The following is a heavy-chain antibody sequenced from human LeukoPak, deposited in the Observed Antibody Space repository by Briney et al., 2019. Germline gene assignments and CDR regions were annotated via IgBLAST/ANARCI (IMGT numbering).Heavy chain of an antibody. CDR3: ARISSSWYLGMDV. CDR1: GFTFSSSA. J-gene: IGHJ6*02. D-gene: IGHD6-13*01. CDR2: ISNNGGYT. V-gene: IGHV3-23*01. Sequence: GGSLRLSCAASGFTFSSSAMSWVRQAPGKGLEWVSAISNNGGYTYYADSVQGRFTISRDNSKNTLYLQMNSLRAEDTAVYYCARISSSWYLGMDVWGQGTTVTVSS.